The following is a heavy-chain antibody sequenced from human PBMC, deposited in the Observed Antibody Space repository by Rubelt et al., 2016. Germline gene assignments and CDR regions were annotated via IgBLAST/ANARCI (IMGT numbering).Heavy chain of an antibody. CDR3: ARAGAHIVVVTAILDY. V-gene: IGHV3-30*04. CDR2: ISYDGSNK. Sequence: LEWVAVISYDGSNKYYADSVKGRFTISRDNSKNTLYLQMNSLRDEDTAVYYCARAGAHIVVVTAILDYWGQGTLVTVSS. D-gene: IGHD2-21*02. J-gene: IGHJ4*02.